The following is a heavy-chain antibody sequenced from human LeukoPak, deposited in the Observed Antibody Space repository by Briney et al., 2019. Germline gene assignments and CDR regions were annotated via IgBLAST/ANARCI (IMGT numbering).Heavy chain of an antibody. D-gene: IGHD6-19*01. CDR2: VSGSSGST. J-gene: IGHJ3*02. V-gene: IGHV3-23*01. CDR3: AKDPEWLVPGAFDI. Sequence: GGSLSLSCAASGFTFNSYAMIWVRPAPGKGLEGVSAVSGSSGSTYYEDSVKGPFTISRANSKDTMYLQMNSLRAEDTAVYYCAKDPEWLVPGAFDIWGQGTMVTVSS. CDR1: GFTFNSYA.